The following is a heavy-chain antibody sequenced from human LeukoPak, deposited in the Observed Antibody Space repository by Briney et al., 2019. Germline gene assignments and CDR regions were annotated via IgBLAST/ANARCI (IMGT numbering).Heavy chain of an antibody. V-gene: IGHV1-69*05. CDR2: IIPIFGTA. CDR1: GGTFSSYA. J-gene: IGHJ5*02. CDR3: ARDNSVRDEAWWFNP. Sequence: ASVKVSCKASGGTFSSYAISWVRQAPGQGLEWMGGIIPIFGTANYAQKFQGRVTLTRDMSTSTDYLELSSLRSEDTAAYYCARDNSVRDEAWWFNPWGQGTLVTVSS. D-gene: IGHD5-24*01.